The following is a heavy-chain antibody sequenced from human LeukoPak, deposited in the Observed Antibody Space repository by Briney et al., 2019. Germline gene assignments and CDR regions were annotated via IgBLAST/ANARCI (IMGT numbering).Heavy chain of an antibody. CDR3: AREFYYDISFSFDI. Sequence: SETLSLTCTVSGGSISNHYWSWVRQPPGRGLEWIGYIYYSGNTKYNPSLESRVTISVDTSKNQFSLELSSVTAADTAVYYCAREFYYDISFSFDIWGQGTMVTVSS. D-gene: IGHD3-22*01. V-gene: IGHV4-59*11. CDR2: IYYSGNT. J-gene: IGHJ3*02. CDR1: GGSISNHY.